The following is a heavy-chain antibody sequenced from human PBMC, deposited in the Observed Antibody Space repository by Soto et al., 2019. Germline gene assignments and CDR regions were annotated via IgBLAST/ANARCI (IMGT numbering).Heavy chain of an antibody. V-gene: IGHV1-3*01. CDR1: GYTFTSYA. CDR2: INAGNGNT. CDR3: ARSPSASYSSSWSYFDY. D-gene: IGHD6-13*01. Sequence: ASVKVSCKASGYTFTSYAMHWVRQAPGQRLEWMGWINAGNGNTKYSQKFQGRVTITRDTSASTAYMELSSLRSEDTAVYYCARSPSASYSSSWSYFDYWGQGTLVTVSS. J-gene: IGHJ4*02.